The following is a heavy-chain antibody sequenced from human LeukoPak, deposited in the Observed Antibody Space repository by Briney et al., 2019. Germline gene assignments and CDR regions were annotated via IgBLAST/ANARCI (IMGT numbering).Heavy chain of an antibody. Sequence: SETLSLTCTVSGDSINSPGYYWNWVRQHPGKGLEWIGYIYYGGTTYYNPSLKSRITISVDTSKSQFSLKLSSVTAADTAVYYCARGAYYHDSSGYFRGAEIDYWGQGTLVTVSS. V-gene: IGHV4-31*03. J-gene: IGHJ4*02. CDR1: GDSINSPGYY. CDR3: ARGAYYHDSSGYFRGAEIDY. D-gene: IGHD3-22*01. CDR2: IYYGGTT.